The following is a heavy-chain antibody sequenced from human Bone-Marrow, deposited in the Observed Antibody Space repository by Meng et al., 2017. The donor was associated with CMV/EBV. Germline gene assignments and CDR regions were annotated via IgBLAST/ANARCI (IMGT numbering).Heavy chain of an antibody. Sequence: SVKVSCKASGGTFSSYAFSWVRQAPGQGLEWMGGIIPIFGIANYAQKFQGRVTITTDESTSTAYMELSSLRSEDTAVYYCARDRTGDCSSTSCYNYYYYYGMDVWGQGATVIVSS. CDR1: GGTFSSYA. CDR3: ARDRTGDCSSTSCYNYYYYYGMDV. J-gene: IGHJ6*02. D-gene: IGHD2-2*02. CDR2: IIPIFGIA. V-gene: IGHV1-69*05.